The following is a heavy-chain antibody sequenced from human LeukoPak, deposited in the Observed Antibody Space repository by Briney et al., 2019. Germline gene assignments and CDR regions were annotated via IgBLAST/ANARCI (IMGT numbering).Heavy chain of an antibody. J-gene: IGHJ4*02. V-gene: IGHV3-15*05. CDR3: AIDRWLGYSTH. D-gene: IGHD6-13*01. CDR2: IKSKTDGATT. CDR1: GFTFSNAW. Sequence: GGSLRLSCAGAGFTFSNAWMSWVRQAPGKGLEWVGRIKSKTDGATTDSATAVKGRFTISRDDSKNTLYLQTNSLKTEDTGVYYCAIDRWLGYSTHWGQGTLVTVSS.